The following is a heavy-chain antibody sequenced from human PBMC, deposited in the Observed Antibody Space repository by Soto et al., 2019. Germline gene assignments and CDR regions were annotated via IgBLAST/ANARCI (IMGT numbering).Heavy chain of an antibody. V-gene: IGHV3-23*01. J-gene: IGHJ4*02. Sequence: GGSLRLSCAASGFTFSSYAMSWVRQAPGKGLEWVSAISGSGGSTYYADSVKGRFTISRDNSKNTLYLQMNSLRAEDTAVYYCAKDLGSERITIFGVVTTPPDRADYWGQGTLVTVSS. CDR3: AKDLGSERITIFGVVTTPPDRADY. CDR2: ISGSGGST. D-gene: IGHD3-3*01. CDR1: GFTFSSYA.